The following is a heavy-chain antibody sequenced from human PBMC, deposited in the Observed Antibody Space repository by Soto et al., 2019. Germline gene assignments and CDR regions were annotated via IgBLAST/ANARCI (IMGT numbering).Heavy chain of an antibody. D-gene: IGHD4-4*01. V-gene: IGHV4-39*01. J-gene: IGHJ6*02. CDR2: IYYSGST. Sequence: QLQLQESGPGLVKPSETLSLTCTVSGGSISSSSYYWGWIRQPPGKGLEWIGSIYYSGSTYYNQSLKSRVTISVDTSKNQFSLKLSSVTAADTAVYYCARVTYYYYYGMDVWGQGTTVTVSS. CDR1: GGSISSSSYY. CDR3: ARVTYYYYYGMDV.